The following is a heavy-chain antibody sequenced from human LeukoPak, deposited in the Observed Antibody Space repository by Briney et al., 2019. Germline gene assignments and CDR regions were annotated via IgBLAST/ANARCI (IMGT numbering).Heavy chain of an antibody. Sequence: SVKVSCKASGGTFISYAISWVRQAPGQGLEWMGGIIPIFGTANYAQKFQGRVTITTDESTSTAYMELSSLRSEDTAVYYCARRGRSGYSPFDYWGQGTLVTVSS. V-gene: IGHV1-69*05. CDR1: GGTFISYA. CDR3: ARRGRSGYSPFDY. J-gene: IGHJ4*02. CDR2: IIPIFGTA. D-gene: IGHD3-22*01.